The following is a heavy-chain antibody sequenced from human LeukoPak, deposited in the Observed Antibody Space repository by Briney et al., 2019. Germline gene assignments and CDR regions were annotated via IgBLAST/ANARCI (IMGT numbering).Heavy chain of an antibody. J-gene: IGHJ3*02. D-gene: IGHD3-22*01. Sequence: PGGSLRLSCAASGFTFSSYGMHWVRQAPGKGLEWVAVISYDGSNKYYADSVKGRFTISRDNSKNTLYMQMDSLRAEDTAIYYCAKVFGYYYDSSAYYPIAYDGFDMWGQGTMVTVSS. CDR3: AKVFGYYYDSSAYYPIAYDGFDM. V-gene: IGHV3-30*18. CDR2: ISYDGSNK. CDR1: GFTFSSYG.